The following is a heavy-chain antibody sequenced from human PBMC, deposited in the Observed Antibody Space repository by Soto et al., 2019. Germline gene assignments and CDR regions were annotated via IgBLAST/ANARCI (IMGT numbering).Heavy chain of an antibody. Sequence: SETLSLTCTVYGGSISRRSYYWGWIRQPPGKGLEWIGNVYYGGSTYYNPSLKRRVTISVETSKSQFSLKLSSVTAADTAVYYCAGGDYYHSSGYYFYYYTMDVWGQGTTVTVSS. V-gene: IGHV4-39*01. CDR1: GGSISRRSYY. CDR2: VYYGGST. D-gene: IGHD3-22*01. CDR3: AGGDYYHSSGYYFYYYTMDV. J-gene: IGHJ6*02.